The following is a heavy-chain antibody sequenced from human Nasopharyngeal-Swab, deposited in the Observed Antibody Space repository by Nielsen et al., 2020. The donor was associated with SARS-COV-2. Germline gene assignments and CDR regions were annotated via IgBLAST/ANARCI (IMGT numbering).Heavy chain of an antibody. CDR3: VRREYSNRLDP. CDR1: GGSMSSSGYH. CDR2: IHYGGGT. D-gene: IGHD2/OR15-2a*01. Sequence: SETLSLTCTVAGGSMSSSGYHWGWIRLPPGKGLEWIGSIHYGGGTYYNPSLSRRVTLAVDASRNQFSLTVTSVTAADTALYYCVRREYSNRLDPWGQGTLVTVSS. J-gene: IGHJ5*02. V-gene: IGHV4-39*01.